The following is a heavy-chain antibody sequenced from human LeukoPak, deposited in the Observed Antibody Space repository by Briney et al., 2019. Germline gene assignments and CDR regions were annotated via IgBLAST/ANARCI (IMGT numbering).Heavy chain of an antibody. D-gene: IGHD2/OR15-2a*01. J-gene: IGHJ3*02. Sequence: RASETLSLTCTVSGGSISSSSAYWGWIRQPPGKGLEWIGSIYYSKNTYYNPSLTSRVTISADTSKNQFSLTLGSVSATDTAVYYCATIVAGAFDIWGQGTMVTVSS. CDR2: IYYSKNT. CDR3: ATIVAGAFDI. V-gene: IGHV4-39*01. CDR1: GGSISSSSAY.